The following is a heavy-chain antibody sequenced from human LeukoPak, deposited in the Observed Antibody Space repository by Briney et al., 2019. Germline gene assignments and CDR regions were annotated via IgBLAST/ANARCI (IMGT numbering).Heavy chain of an antibody. CDR2: ISSSSSYI. CDR1: GFKFSSYS. V-gene: IGHV3-21*04. Sequence: GGSLRLSCAASGFKFSSYSMNWVRQAPGKGLEWVSSISSSSSYIYYADSVKGRFTISRDNSKNTLYLQMNSLRAEDTAVYYCAKSLGAVTTALIGYWGQGTLVTVSS. J-gene: IGHJ4*02. CDR3: AKSLGAVTTALIGY. D-gene: IGHD1-26*01.